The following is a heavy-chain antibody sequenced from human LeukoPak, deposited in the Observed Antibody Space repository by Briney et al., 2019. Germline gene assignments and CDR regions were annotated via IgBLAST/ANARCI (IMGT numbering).Heavy chain of an antibody. CDR1: GFTFSSYS. D-gene: IGHD2-15*01. CDR3: AKGPALLYYFDY. Sequence: GGSLRLSCAASGFTFSSYSMNWVRQAPGKGLEWVSSISSSSSYIYYADSVKGRFTISRDNAKNSLYLQMNSLRPEDTALYYCAKGPALLYYFDYWGQGTLVTVSS. V-gene: IGHV3-21*04. J-gene: IGHJ4*02. CDR2: ISSSSSYI.